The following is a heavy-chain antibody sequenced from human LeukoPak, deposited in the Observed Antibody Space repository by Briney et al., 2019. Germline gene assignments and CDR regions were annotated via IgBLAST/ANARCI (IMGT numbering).Heavy chain of an antibody. Sequence: PGGSLRLSCVASGFTFSSYGMNWVRQAPGNVLEWVSSSAGSGGGGGTYHADSVKGRFTISRDDSKNTLFPHMNSLRVEDTAVYYCAKGTTGHCSGATCYPFDMWGQGTVVTVSS. D-gene: IGHD2-15*01. CDR1: GFTFSSYG. J-gene: IGHJ3*02. V-gene: IGHV3-23*01. CDR3: AKGTTGHCSGATCYPFDM. CDR2: SAGSGGGGGT.